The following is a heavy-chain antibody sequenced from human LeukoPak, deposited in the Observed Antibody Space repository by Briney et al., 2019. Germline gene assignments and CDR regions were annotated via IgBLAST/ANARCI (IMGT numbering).Heavy chain of an antibody. J-gene: IGHJ6*02. CDR2: IVVGSGNT. V-gene: IGHV1-58*02. CDR3: AAVGAVAGTLTYYYYGMDV. Sequence: SVKVSCKASGFTFTSSAMQWVRQARGQRLAWVGWIVVGSGNTNYAQKFQERVTITRDMFRSTAYMELSSLRSEDTAVYYCAAVGAVAGTLTYYYYGMDVWGQGTTVTVSS. CDR1: GFTFTSSA. D-gene: IGHD6-19*01.